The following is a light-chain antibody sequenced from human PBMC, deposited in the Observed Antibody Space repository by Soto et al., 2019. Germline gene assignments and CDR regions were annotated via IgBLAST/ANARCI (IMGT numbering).Light chain of an antibody. CDR1: QGIRHY. CDR3: QNFDSAPQT. CDR2: EAS. V-gene: IGKV1-27*01. Sequence: DIQMTQSPSSLYASVVDRFIVTCRASQGIRHYLAWYQQKPGKVPKLLIYEASNLQSGVPSRFRGGGSGTEFTLTISSLQPEDVATYYCQNFDSAPQTFGQGTKVDIK. J-gene: IGKJ1*01.